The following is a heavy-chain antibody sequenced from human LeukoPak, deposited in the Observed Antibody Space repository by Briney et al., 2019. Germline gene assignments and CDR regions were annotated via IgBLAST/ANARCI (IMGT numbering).Heavy chain of an antibody. CDR3: AREGPHDAFDI. Sequence: KPSETLSLTCTVSGGSISSYYWSWIRQPPGKGLEWIGYIYYSGSTNYNPSLKSRVTISVDTSKNQFSLKLSSVTAADTAVYYCAREGPHDAFDIWGQGTMVTVSS. J-gene: IGHJ3*02. CDR2: IYYSGST. V-gene: IGHV4-59*01. CDR1: GGSISSYY.